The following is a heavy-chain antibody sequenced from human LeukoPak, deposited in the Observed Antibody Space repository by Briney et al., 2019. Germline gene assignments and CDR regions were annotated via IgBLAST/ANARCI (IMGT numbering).Heavy chain of an antibody. Sequence: GGSLRLSCAASGFTFSDHYTDWVRQAPGKGLEWVGRTRNKANSYTTEYAASVKGRFTISRDDSKNSLYLQMNSLKTEDTAVYYCARDVGYCSGGSCWGQGTMVTVSS. CDR2: TRNKANSYTT. J-gene: IGHJ3*01. V-gene: IGHV3-72*01. D-gene: IGHD2-15*01. CDR1: GFTFSDHY. CDR3: ARDVGYCSGGSC.